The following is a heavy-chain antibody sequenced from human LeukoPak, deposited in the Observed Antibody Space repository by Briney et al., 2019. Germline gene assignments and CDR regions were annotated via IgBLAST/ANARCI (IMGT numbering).Heavy chain of an antibody. CDR2: INQGGSEE. CDR3: ARAVTTGTVDY. CDR1: GFTFSNYW. D-gene: IGHD1-1*01. Sequence: GGSLRLSCAASGFTFSNYWMRWVRLAPGKGLEWVANINQGGSEEYYVDSVKGRFTISRDNAKNSLYLQMNSLRVEDTAVFYCARAVTTGTVDYWGQGTLVTVSS. J-gene: IGHJ4*02. V-gene: IGHV3-7*01.